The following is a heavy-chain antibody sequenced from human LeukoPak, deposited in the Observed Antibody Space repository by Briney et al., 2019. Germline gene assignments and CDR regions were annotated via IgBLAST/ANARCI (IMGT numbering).Heavy chain of an antibody. V-gene: IGHV3-21*01. CDR3: ARDDILTGYSDY. CDR2: ISGSSSYI. D-gene: IGHD3-9*01. CDR1: GFTFSSYS. Sequence: KTGGSLRLSCAASGFTFSSYSMNWVRQAPGKGLEWVSSISGSSSYIYYADSVKGRFTISRDNAKNSLYLQMNSLRAEDTAVYYSARDDILTGYSDYWGQGTLVTVSS. J-gene: IGHJ4*02.